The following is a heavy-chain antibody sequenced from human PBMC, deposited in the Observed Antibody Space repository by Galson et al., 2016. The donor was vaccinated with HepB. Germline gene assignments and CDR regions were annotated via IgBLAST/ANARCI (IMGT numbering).Heavy chain of an antibody. D-gene: IGHD1-7*01. CDR1: GGSISGYY. Sequence: ETLSLTCTVSGGSISGYYCAWIRQPPGQGLEWIGYIYYSGSTNYNPSLKSRVTISADTSKNQFSLNLSSVTAADTAVYYCAAGYNWDFWGPGTLVSVS. V-gene: IGHV4-59*13. CDR3: AAGYNWDF. J-gene: IGHJ1*01. CDR2: IYYSGST.